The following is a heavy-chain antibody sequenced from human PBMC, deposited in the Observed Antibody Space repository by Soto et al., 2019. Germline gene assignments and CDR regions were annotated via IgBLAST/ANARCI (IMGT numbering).Heavy chain of an antibody. CDR1: GFTFNSYA. Sequence: QVQLVESGGGVVQPGRSLRLSCAASGFTFNSYAMHWVRQAPGKGLEWVAVISSDGSNKYYADSVKGRFTISRDNSKNTLYLQMNSLRAEDTAVYYCARFKGCSGGSCYPYFDYWGQGTLVTVSS. V-gene: IGHV3-30-3*01. CDR3: ARFKGCSGGSCYPYFDY. J-gene: IGHJ4*02. D-gene: IGHD2-15*01. CDR2: ISSDGSNK.